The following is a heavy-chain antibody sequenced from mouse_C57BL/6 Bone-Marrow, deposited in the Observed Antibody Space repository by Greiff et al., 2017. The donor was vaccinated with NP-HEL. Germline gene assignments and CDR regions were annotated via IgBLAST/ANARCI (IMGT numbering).Heavy chain of an antibody. CDR2: INPNNGGT. CDR3: ARTGQLRLRTYAMDY. CDR1: GYTFTDYN. Sequence: VQLQQSGPELVKPGASVKIPCKASGYTFTDYNMDWVKQSHGKSLEWIGDINPNNGGTIYNQKFKGKATLTVDKSSSTAYMELRSLTSEDTAVYYCARTGQLRLRTYAMDYWGQGTSVTVSS. D-gene: IGHD3-2*02. J-gene: IGHJ4*01. V-gene: IGHV1-18*01.